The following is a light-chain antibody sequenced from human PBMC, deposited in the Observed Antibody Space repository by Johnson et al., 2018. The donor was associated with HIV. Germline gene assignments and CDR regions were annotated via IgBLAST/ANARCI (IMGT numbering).Light chain of an antibody. J-gene: IGLJ1*01. Sequence: QSVLTQPPSVSAAPGQNVNISCSGGSSNIGTNYVSWYQQFPGTAPKLLIYENNKRTSGIPDRFSDSQSGTSATLAINGPPHGDEADYYCGTWDTSLGAQYVFGSGTKVTVL. CDR2: ENN. CDR3: GTWDTSLGAQYV. V-gene: IGLV1-51*02. CDR1: SSNIGTNY.